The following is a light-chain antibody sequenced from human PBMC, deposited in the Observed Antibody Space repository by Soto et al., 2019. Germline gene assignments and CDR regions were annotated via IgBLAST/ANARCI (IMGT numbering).Light chain of an antibody. CDR2: GNS. CDR3: ASKTTSSTVL. CDR1: SSNIGAGYD. J-gene: IGLJ3*02. V-gene: IGLV1-40*01. Sequence: QSVLTQPPSVSGAPGQRVTISCTGSSSNIGAGYDVHWYQQLPGTAPKLLIYGNSNRPSGVPDRFSGSKSGTSASLAITGLQAGDEAVYYCASKTTSSTVLFGGGTKLTVL.